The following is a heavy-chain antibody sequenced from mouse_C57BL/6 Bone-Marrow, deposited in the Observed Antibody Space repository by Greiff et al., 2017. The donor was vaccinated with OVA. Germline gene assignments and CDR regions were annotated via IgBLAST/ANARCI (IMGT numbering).Heavy chain of an antibody. D-gene: IGHD4-1*01. CDR2: INPDSSTI. CDR3: ARPRTGTTWFAY. J-gene: IGHJ3*01. CDR1: GLDFSRYW. Sequence: EVKLVESGGGLVQPGGSLKLSCAASGLDFSRYWMSWVRRAPGKGLEWIGEINPDSSTINYAPSLKDKFIISRDNAKNTLYLQMSKVRSEDTALYYCARPRTGTTWFAYWGQGTLVTVSA. V-gene: IGHV4-1*01.